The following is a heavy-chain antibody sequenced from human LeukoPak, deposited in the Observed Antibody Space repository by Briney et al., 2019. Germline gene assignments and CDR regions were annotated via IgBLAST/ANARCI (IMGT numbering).Heavy chain of an antibody. J-gene: IGHJ4*02. Sequence: GSLRLSCAASGFTFSDYSMNWVRQAPGKGLEWIGSIYHSGSTYYNPSLKSRVTISVDTSKNQFSLKLSSVTAADTAVYYCARARGGIGGFDYWGQGTLVTVSS. CDR3: ARARGGIGGFDY. V-gene: IGHV4-38-2*01. CDR1: GFTFSDYS. D-gene: IGHD3-10*01. CDR2: IYHSGST.